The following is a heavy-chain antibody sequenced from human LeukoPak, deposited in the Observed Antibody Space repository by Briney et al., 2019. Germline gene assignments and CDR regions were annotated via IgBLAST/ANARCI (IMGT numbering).Heavy chain of an antibody. CDR1: GYTFTSYG. D-gene: IGHD3-22*01. CDR2: INAYNGNT. J-gene: IGHJ4*02. V-gene: IGHV1-18*01. Sequence: ASVKVSCKASGYTFTSYGISWVRQAPGQGLEWMGWINAYNGNTNYAQKLQGRVTMTTDTSTSTAYMELRSLRSDDTAVYYCARASRYYDSSGYYPKPNLDYWGQGTLVTVSS. CDR3: ARASRYYDSSGYYPKPNLDY.